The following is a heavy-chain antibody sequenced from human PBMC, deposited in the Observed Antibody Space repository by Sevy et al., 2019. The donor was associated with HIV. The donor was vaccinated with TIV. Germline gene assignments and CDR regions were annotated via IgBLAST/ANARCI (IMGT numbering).Heavy chain of an antibody. Sequence: GGSLRLSCAASGFTFSSYAMSWVRQAPGRGLEWVSAIGGSAGSTFYADSVKGRFTISRDNSKNTLFLQMNSLRADDTAVYFCAKGRYYDRSGYFPFDYWGHGTLVTVSS. CDR3: AKGRYYDRSGYFPFDY. D-gene: IGHD3-22*01. CDR2: IGGSAGST. J-gene: IGHJ4*01. V-gene: IGHV3-23*01. CDR1: GFTFSSYA.